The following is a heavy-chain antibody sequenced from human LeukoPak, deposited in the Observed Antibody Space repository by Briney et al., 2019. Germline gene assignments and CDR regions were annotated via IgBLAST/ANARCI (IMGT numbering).Heavy chain of an antibody. D-gene: IGHD1-7*01. CDR1: GDSVSSNSAA. J-gene: IGHJ5*02. CDR3: ARAPRYNWNSHLWFDP. CDR2: TYYRSKWYN. V-gene: IGHV6-1*01. Sequence: SQTLSLTCAISGDSVSSNSAAWNWIRQSPSRGLEWLGRTYYRSKWYNDYAVSVKSRITINPDTSKNQFSLQLNSVTPEDTAVYYCARAPRYNWNSHLWFDPWGQGTLVTVSS.